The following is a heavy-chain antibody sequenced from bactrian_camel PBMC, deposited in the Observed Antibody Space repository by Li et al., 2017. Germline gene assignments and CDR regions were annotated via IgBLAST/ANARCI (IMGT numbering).Heavy chain of an antibody. D-gene: IGHD5*01. CDR3: AAAREAPSQKWIGYPGWYNY. Sequence: QVQLVESGGGSVQTGGSLRLSCAVSGDITSIHCIGWFRQAPGKEREGVASLYTDLGATHYADSVKGRFTISRDNAKNTMDLHMNSLKPEDTAMYYCAAAREAPSQKWIGYPGWYNYWGQGTQVTVS. J-gene: IGHJ4*01. CDR2: LYTDLGAT. V-gene: IGHV3S54*01. CDR1: GDITSIHC.